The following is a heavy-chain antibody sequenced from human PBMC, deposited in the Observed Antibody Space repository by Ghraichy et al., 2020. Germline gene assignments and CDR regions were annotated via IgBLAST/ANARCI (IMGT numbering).Heavy chain of an antibody. V-gene: IGHV6-1*01. CDR3: ARGVHAFDI. J-gene: IGHJ3*02. CDR1: GDSVSSTSAA. Sequence: SQNLSLTCAISGDSVSSTSAAWNWIRLSPSRGLEWLGRTYYRSNFYNDYAVSVKSRIIINPDTSKNQFSLQLNSVTPEDTAVYYCARGVHAFDIWGQGTMVTVSS. D-gene: IGHD3-16*01. CDR2: TYYRSNFYN.